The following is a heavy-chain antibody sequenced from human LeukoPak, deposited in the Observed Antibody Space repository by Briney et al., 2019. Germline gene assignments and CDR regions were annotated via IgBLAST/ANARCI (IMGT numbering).Heavy chain of an antibody. J-gene: IGHJ4*02. V-gene: IGHV3-23*01. D-gene: IGHD7-27*01. Sequence: GGSLRLSCAASGFTFSSYAMSWVRQAPGKGLEWVSAISGSGGSTYYADSVKGRFTIFRDNSKNTLYLQMNSLRAEDTAVYYCAKAPRGGPSPALGYFDYWGQGTLVTVSS. CDR2: ISGSGGST. CDR1: GFTFSSYA. CDR3: AKAPRGGPSPALGYFDY.